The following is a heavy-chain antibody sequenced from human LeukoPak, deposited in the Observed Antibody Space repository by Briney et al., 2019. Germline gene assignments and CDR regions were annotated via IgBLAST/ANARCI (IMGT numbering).Heavy chain of an antibody. CDR1: GGSFSGYY. D-gene: IGHD6-19*01. CDR2: INHSGST. CDR3: ARESTTVAGTFDY. Sequence: PSETLSLTCAVYGGSFSGYYWSWIRQPPGKGLEWIGEINHSGSTNYNPSIKSRVTISVDTSKNQFSLKLSSVTAADTAMYYCARESTTVAGTFDYWGQGTLVTVSS. J-gene: IGHJ4*02. V-gene: IGHV4-34*01.